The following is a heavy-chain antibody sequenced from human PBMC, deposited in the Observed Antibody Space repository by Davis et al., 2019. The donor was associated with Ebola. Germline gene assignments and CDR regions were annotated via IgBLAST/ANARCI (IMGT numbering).Heavy chain of an antibody. CDR1: GFTFSSYA. Sequence: GESLKISCAASGFTFSSYAMHWVRQAPGKGLEWVAVISYDGSNKYYADSVKGRFTISRDNSKNTLYLQMNSLRAEDTAVYYCARDDEGATGGGAFDIWGQGTMVTVSS. J-gene: IGHJ3*02. V-gene: IGHV3-30-3*01. CDR2: ISYDGSNK. CDR3: ARDDEGATGGGAFDI. D-gene: IGHD1-26*01.